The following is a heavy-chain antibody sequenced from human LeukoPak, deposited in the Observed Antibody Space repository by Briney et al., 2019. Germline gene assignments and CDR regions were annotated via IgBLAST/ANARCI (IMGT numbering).Heavy chain of an antibody. Sequence: GGSLRLSCAASGFTFSIYAMSWVRQAPGKGLEWVAVIWYDGSKRFYADSVKGRFTISRDTSKNTLYLQMNSLRAEDTAVYYCARGQDGRGYYAEFDYWGQGTLVTVSS. CDR2: IWYDGSKR. J-gene: IGHJ4*02. CDR3: ARGQDGRGYYAEFDY. V-gene: IGHV3-33*08. D-gene: IGHD1-26*01. CDR1: GFTFSIYA.